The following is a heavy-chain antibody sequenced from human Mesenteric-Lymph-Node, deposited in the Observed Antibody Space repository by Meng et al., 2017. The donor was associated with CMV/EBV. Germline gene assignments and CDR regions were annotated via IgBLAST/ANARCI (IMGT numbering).Heavy chain of an antibody. CDR3: ARGLGTPPGYYYYYGMDV. J-gene: IGHJ6*02. CDR1: GFMFDKSG. D-gene: IGHD1-1*01. CDR2: ISSSDSHI. V-gene: IGHV3-21*01. Sequence: GESLKISCAASGFMFDKSGMNWVRQAPGKGLEWVSSISSSDSHIYYADSLKGRFTISRDNAKNSLSLQMNSLRAEDTAVYYCARGLGTPPGYYYYYGMDVWGQGTTVTVSS.